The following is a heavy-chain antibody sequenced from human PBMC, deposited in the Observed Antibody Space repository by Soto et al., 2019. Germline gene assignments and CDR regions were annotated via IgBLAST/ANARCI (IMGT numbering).Heavy chain of an antibody. CDR1: GGTFSSYA. CDR3: ARGPTDLTGYYSFDY. J-gene: IGHJ4*02. Sequence: QVQLVQSGAAVKKPGSSVKVSCKASGGTFSSYAISWVRQAPGQGLEWMGGIIPIFGTANYAQKFQGRVTITADESTSKAYMELSSLRSEGTAVYYCARGPTDLTGYYSFDYWGQGTLVTVSS. V-gene: IGHV1-69*12. D-gene: IGHD3-9*01. CDR2: IIPIFGTA.